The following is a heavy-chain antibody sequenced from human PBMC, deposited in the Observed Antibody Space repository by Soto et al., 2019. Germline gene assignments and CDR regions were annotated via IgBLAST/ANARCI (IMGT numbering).Heavy chain of an antibody. J-gene: IGHJ4*02. V-gene: IGHV3-33*01. CDR2: IWYDGSNQ. CDR3: AREGSWELPPLDY. Sequence: QVQLVESGGGVVQPGRSLRLSCAASGFTFSSYGMHWVRQAPGKGLEWVAVIWYDGSNQYYADSVKGRFTISRDNSKNTLYLQMNSLRAEDTAVYYCAREGSWELPPLDYWGQGTLVTVSS. CDR1: GFTFSSYG. D-gene: IGHD1-26*01.